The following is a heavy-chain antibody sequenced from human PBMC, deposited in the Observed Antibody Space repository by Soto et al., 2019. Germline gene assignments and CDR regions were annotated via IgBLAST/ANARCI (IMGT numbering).Heavy chain of an antibody. V-gene: IGHV1-8*01. J-gene: IGHJ4*02. CDR1: GYTFTSYD. CDR3: ARALRRGALTYYFDY. Sequence: GASVKVSCKASGYTFTSYDINWVRQATGQGLEWVGWMNPNSGNTGYAQKFQGRVTMTRNTSISTAYMELSSLRSEDTAVYYCARALRRGALTYYFDYWGQGTLVTVSS. CDR2: MNPNSGNT. D-gene: IGHD3-10*01.